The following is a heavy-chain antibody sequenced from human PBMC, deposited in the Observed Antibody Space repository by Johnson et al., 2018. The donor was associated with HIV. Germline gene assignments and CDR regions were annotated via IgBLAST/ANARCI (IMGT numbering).Heavy chain of an antibody. J-gene: IGHJ3*02. CDR3: ARRYCSSTSCYKGRAFDI. D-gene: IGHD2-2*02. CDR1: GFTVSSNY. Sequence: MQLVESGGGLVQPGGSLRLSCAASGFTVSSNYMSWVRQAPGKGLEWVSVIYSGGSTYYADSVKGGFPISSDNSKNTLYLQMNSLIAEDTAVYYCARRYCSSTSCYKGRAFDIWGQGTMVTVSS. V-gene: IGHV3-66*01. CDR2: IYSGGST.